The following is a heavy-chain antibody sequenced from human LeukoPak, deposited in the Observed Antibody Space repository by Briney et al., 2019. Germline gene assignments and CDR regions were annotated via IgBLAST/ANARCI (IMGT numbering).Heavy chain of an antibody. Sequence: RGSLRLSCTAPGFSFSDHYMTWMRQAPGKGLEWISYITSSGRSTDYADSVKGRFIISRDNAMNSLFLQMSSLRVDDTAVYYCTRDPDYGDPDWGQGTLVTVSS. V-gene: IGHV3-11*01. CDR2: ITSSGRST. D-gene: IGHD2-21*01. J-gene: IGHJ4*01. CDR3: TRDPDYGDPD. CDR1: GFSFSDHY.